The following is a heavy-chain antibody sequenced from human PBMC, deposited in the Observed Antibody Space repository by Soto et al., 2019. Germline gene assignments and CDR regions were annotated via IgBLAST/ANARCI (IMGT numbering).Heavy chain of an antibody. CDR2: IGTAGDS. CDR3: ARRIAAGGGVVAFDI. J-gene: IGHJ3*02. CDR1: GYTFKNDD. Sequence: EVQLVESGGGLVQWGGSLRLSCAACGYTFKNDDMHWVRQPTGKNLEWVSAIGTAGDSYYSDSVKDRFTISRENAKNSLFLQMTGLRVGDTAVYYCARRIAAGGGVVAFDIWGQGTMVIASS. V-gene: IGHV3-13*01. D-gene: IGHD6-13*01.